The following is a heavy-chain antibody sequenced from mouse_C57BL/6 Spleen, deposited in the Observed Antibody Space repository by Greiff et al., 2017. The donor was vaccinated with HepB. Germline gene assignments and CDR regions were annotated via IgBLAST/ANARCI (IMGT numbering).Heavy chain of an antibody. CDR1: GYTFTSYG. Sequence: QVHVKQSGAELARPGASVKLSCKASGYTFTSYGISWVKQRTGQGLEWIGEIYPRSGNTYYNEKFKGKATLTADKSSSTAYMELRSLTSEDSAVYFCARWGLLYYAMDYWGQGTSVTVSS. V-gene: IGHV1-81*01. CDR3: ARWGLLYYAMDY. CDR2: IYPRSGNT. D-gene: IGHD2-1*01. J-gene: IGHJ4*01.